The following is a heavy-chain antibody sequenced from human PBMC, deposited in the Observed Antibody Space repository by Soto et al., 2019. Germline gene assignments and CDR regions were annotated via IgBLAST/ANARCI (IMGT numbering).Heavy chain of an antibody. J-gene: IGHJ3*02. CDR3: AKRYSTTGDAFDI. Sequence: QVQLVESGGGVVQPGRSLRLSCAASGFTFSSYGMHWVRQAPGKGLEWVAVIWYDGSNKYYADSVKGRFTISRDNSKNTLYLQMNSLRAEETAVYYCAKRYSTTGDAFDIWGQGTMVTVSS. V-gene: IGHV3-33*06. CDR1: GFTFSSYG. CDR2: IWYDGSNK. D-gene: IGHD5-12*01.